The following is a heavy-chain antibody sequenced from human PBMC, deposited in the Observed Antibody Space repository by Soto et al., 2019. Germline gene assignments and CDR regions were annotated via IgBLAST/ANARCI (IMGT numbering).Heavy chain of an antibody. CDR2: ISGSGGST. D-gene: IGHD3-10*01. V-gene: IGHV3-23*01. J-gene: IGHJ4*02. CDR1: GFTFSTYA. CDR3: AKDMYYYGSDGAPFDY. Sequence: LRLSCAASGFTFSTYAMSWVRQAPGKGLEWVSGISGSGGSTYYADSVKGRFTISRDNSKSTLYLQVISLRAEDTALYYCAKDMYYYGSDGAPFDYWGQGTLVTVSS.